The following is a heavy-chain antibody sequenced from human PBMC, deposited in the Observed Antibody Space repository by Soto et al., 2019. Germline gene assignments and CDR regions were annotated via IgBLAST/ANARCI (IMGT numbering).Heavy chain of an antibody. V-gene: IGHV3-49*03. Sequence: GGSLRLSCTASGFTFGDYAMSWFRQAPGKGLEWVGFIRSKAYGGTTEYAASVKGRFTISRDDSKSIAYLQMNSLKTEDTAVYYCTRDEFLQPTIFGVVSRSGMDVWGQGTTVTVSS. CDR3: TRDEFLQPTIFGVVSRSGMDV. D-gene: IGHD3-3*01. J-gene: IGHJ6*02. CDR1: GFTFGDYA. CDR2: IRSKAYGGTT.